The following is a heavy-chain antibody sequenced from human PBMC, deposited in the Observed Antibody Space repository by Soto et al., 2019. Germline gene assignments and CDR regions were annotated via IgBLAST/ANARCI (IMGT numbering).Heavy chain of an antibody. V-gene: IGHV3-21*06. Sequence: EVQLVESGGGLVKPGGSLRLSCAASGFVFSDYSMNWVRQAPGKGLEWVSSISPSSDDIHYADSVKGRFTISRDNAKNSVYLQMNSLRGEATALYYCARPRGNRGYDLIDYWGQGTLVTVSS. J-gene: IGHJ4*02. CDR1: GFVFSDYS. CDR3: ARPRGNRGYDLIDY. D-gene: IGHD5-12*01. CDR2: ISPSSDDI.